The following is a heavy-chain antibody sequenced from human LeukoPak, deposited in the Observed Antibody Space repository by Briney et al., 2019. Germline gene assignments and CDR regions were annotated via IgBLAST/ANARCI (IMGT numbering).Heavy chain of an antibody. CDR2: MYYSGST. V-gene: IGHV4-59*08. J-gene: IGHJ3*02. Sequence: KPSETLSLTCTVSGGSISGYYWSWIRQSPGKGLVWIGYMYYSGSTNYNPSLKSRVTMSVDMSKNQFSLKLSSVTAADTALYYCARHFTYYYDSSGYPWDAFDIWGQGTMVTVSS. CDR3: ARHFTYYYDSSGYPWDAFDI. CDR1: GGSISGYY. D-gene: IGHD3-22*01.